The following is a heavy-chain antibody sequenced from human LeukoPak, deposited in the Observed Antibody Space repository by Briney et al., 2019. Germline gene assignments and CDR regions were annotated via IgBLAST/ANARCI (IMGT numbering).Heavy chain of an antibody. D-gene: IGHD6-13*01. CDR1: GYTFTSYD. Sequence: ASVKVSCKASGYTFTSYDINWVRQATGQGLEWMGWMNPNGGNTGYAQKFQGRVTITRNTSISTAYMELSSLRSEDTAVYYCARGPAAGTSSGFDPWGQGTLVTVSS. J-gene: IGHJ5*02. V-gene: IGHV1-8*03. CDR2: MNPNGGNT. CDR3: ARGPAAGTSSGFDP.